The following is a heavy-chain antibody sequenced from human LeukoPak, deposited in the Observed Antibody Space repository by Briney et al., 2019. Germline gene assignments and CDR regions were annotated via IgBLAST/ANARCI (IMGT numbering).Heavy chain of an antibody. J-gene: IGHJ5*02. D-gene: IGHD6-19*01. CDR3: AKDLAAVTVAGTHWFDP. CDR1: GFTFSGYA. CDR2: ISGSGGST. V-gene: IGHV3-23*01. Sequence: GGSLRLSCAASGFTFSGYAMSWVRQAPGKGLEWVSAISGSGGSTYYADSVKGRFTISRDNSKNTLYLQMNSLRAEDTAVYYCAKDLAAVTVAGTHWFDPWGQGTLVTVSS.